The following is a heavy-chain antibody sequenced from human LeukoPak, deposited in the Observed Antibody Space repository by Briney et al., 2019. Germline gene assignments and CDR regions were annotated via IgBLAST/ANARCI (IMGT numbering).Heavy chain of an antibody. V-gene: IGHV3-30-3*01. CDR2: ISYDGSNK. J-gene: IGHJ1*01. Sequence: GGSLRLSCAASGFTFSSYAMHWVRQAPGKGLEWVAVISYDGSNKYYADSVKGRFTISRDNSKNTLYLQMNSLRAEDTAVYYCARDQGDYDVFEYFQHWGQGTLVTVSS. CDR1: GFTFSSYA. CDR3: ARDQGDYDVFEYFQH. D-gene: IGHD4-17*01.